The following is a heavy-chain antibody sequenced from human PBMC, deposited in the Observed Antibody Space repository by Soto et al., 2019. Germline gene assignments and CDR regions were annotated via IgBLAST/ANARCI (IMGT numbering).Heavy chain of an antibody. CDR2: ISSSSSYI. CDR1: GFTFSSYS. D-gene: IGHD6-13*01. Sequence: EVQLVESGGGLVKPGGSLRLSCAASGFTFSSYSMNWVRQAPGKGLEWVSSISSSSSYIYYADSVKGRFTISRDNAKNSLYLQMNGLRAEDTAVYYCAREQRIAAAGTLVYWGQGTLVTVSS. J-gene: IGHJ4*02. CDR3: AREQRIAAAGTLVY. V-gene: IGHV3-21*01.